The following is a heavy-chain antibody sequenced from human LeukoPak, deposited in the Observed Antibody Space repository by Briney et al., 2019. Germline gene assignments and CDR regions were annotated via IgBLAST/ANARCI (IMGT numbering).Heavy chain of an antibody. CDR1: GASINNYF. CDR3: ARGQQLALFDY. Sequence: SETLSLTCSVSGASINNYFWTWIRQPPGKGLEWIGYIYYSGSTYYNPSLKSRVTISVDTSKNQFSLKLSSVTAADTAVYYCARGQQLALFDYWGQGTLVTVSS. V-gene: IGHV4-59*01. J-gene: IGHJ4*02. D-gene: IGHD6-13*01. CDR2: IYYSGST.